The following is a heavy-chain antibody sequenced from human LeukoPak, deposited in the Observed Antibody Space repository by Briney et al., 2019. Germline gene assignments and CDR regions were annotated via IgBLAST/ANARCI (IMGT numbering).Heavy chain of an antibody. CDR3: ARQEPSSGYWGDAFDI. CDR2: IGTAGDT. J-gene: IGHJ3*02. CDR1: GFTFSSYD. Sequence: GGSLRLSCAASGFTFSSYDMHWVRHATGKGLEWVSAIGTAGDTYYPGSVKGRFTISRENAKNSLYLQMNSLRAGDTAVYYCARQEPSSGYWGDAFDIWGQGTMVTIFS. D-gene: IGHD3-22*01. V-gene: IGHV3-13*04.